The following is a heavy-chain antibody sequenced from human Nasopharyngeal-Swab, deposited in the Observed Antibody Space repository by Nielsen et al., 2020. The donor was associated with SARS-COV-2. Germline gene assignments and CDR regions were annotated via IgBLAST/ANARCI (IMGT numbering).Heavy chain of an antibody. D-gene: IGHD5-18*01. CDR2: ISAYNGNT. J-gene: IGHJ4*02. V-gene: IGHV1-18*01. CDR1: GYTFTSYG. Sequence: ASVKASCRASGYTFTSYGISWVRQAPGQGLEWMGWISAYNGNTNYAQKLQGRVTMTTDTSTSTAYMELRSLRSDDTAVYYCARRSDTAMVTPIDYWGQGTLVTVSS. CDR3: ARRSDTAMVTPIDY.